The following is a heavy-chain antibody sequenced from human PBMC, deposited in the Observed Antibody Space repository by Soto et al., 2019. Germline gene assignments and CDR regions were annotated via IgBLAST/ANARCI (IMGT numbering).Heavy chain of an antibody. CDR3: ARDTTGIAVDDSSTENDY. CDR1: GYTFTSYA. J-gene: IGHJ4*02. D-gene: IGHD6-19*01. Sequence: QVQLVQSGAEVKKPGASVKVSCKASGYTFTSYAMHWVRQAPGQRLEWMGWINAGNGNTKYSQKFQGRVTITRDTSASTDYMGLSRLRSEDTAVYYCARDTTGIAVDDSSTENDYWGQGTLVTVSS. V-gene: IGHV1-3*01. CDR2: INAGNGNT.